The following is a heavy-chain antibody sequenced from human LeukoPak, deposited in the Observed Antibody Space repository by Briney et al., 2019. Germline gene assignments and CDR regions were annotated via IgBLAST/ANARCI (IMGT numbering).Heavy chain of an antibody. V-gene: IGHV4-31*03. J-gene: IGHJ6*02. CDR1: GGSISSGGYY. CDR3: ASGGSYDILTGYYKGYGMDV. D-gene: IGHD3-9*01. CDR2: IYYSGST. Sequence: SQTLSLTCTVSGGSISSGGYYWSWIRQHPGKGLEWIGYIYYSGSTYYNPSLKSRVTISVDASKNQFSLKLSSVTAADTAVYYCASGGSYDILTGYYKGYGMDVWGQGATVTVSS.